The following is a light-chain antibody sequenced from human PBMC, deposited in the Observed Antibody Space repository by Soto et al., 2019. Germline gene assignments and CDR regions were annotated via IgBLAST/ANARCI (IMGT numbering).Light chain of an antibody. Sequence: EFVLTQSPVTLSLPPGERXTLACRASQSFRGLLAWYQQKPGQAPRLLIYDAYNRATGIPPRFSGSGSGTDFTLTISSLEPEDSAVYYCQQRHMWPITFGQGTRLEIK. J-gene: IGKJ5*01. CDR3: QQRHMWPIT. CDR2: DAY. CDR1: QSFRGL. V-gene: IGKV3-11*01.